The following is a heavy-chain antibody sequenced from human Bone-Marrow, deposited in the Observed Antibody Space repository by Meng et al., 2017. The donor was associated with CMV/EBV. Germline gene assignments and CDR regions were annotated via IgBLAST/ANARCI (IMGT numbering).Heavy chain of an antibody. V-gene: IGHV1-8*01. D-gene: IGHD6-19*01. CDR3: ATGVADFEY. CDR1: GYTFTSYD. Sequence: QGQLVQFGAEVNKPGASVKVSCKASGYTFTSYDINSVRQAAGQGLEWMGWMNPNSGNTDYAQKFQGRVTMTRNISKSTAYMDLSSLRSEDTAVYYCATGVADFEYWGQGTLVTVSS. J-gene: IGHJ4*02. CDR2: MNPNSGNT.